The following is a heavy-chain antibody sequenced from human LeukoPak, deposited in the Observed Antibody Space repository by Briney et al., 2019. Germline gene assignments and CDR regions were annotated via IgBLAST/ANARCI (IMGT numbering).Heavy chain of an antibody. Sequence: SQTLSLTCTVSVGSISSGDDYWSWIRQPPGKGLVWIGYIYYSGRTYYNPSLKSRVTISVDTSKNQFSLKLRSVTAADTAVYYCARATDVYSFYYWGQGTLVTVSS. J-gene: IGHJ4*02. V-gene: IGHV4-30-4*01. CDR3: ARATDVYSFYY. CDR1: VGSISSGDDY. CDR2: IYYSGRT.